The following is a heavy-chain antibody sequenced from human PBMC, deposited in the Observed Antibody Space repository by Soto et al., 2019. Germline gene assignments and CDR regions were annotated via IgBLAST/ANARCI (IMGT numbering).Heavy chain of an antibody. V-gene: IGHV1-18*01. J-gene: IGHJ5*02. D-gene: IGHD6-19*01. CDR3: AKTGGWNWFDP. Sequence: QVQLVQSGAEVKKPGASVKVSCKASGYTFTDYGISWLRQAPGQGLEWMGWISPYTGDTKYPQRLQGRVTVTADTSTSTAYMELRSLKSDDTAVYYCAKTGGWNWFDPWGQGTLVSVSS. CDR2: ISPYTGDT. CDR1: GYTFTDYG.